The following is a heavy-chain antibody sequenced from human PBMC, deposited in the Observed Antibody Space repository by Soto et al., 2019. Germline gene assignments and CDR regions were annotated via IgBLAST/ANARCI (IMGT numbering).Heavy chain of an antibody. J-gene: IGHJ4*02. CDR2: VYYNGIT. Sequence: SETLSLTCAVSGYSISSGYYWNWIRQSPGKGLEWIGCVYYNGITFNNPSLKSRVIMTVDTSKNHFSLRLTSVTAADTGMYFCARGDTGTLDYWGQGALVTVPQ. V-gene: IGHV4-38-2*01. D-gene: IGHD1-1*01. CDR1: GYSISSGYY. CDR3: ARGDTGTLDY.